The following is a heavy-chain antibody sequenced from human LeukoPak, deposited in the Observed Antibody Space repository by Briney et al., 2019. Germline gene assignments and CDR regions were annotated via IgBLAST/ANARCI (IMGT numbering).Heavy chain of an antibody. D-gene: IGHD3-22*01. CDR1: GFTISSYE. Sequence: GGSPRLSCAASGFTISSYEMNWVRQAPGKGLEWLSYISSSGSTIYYADSVKGRFTISRDNPKNSLYLQMNSLRAEDTAVYYCARIFSSGPTGHAFDIWGQGTMVTVSS. V-gene: IGHV3-48*03. CDR3: ARIFSSGPTGHAFDI. CDR2: ISSSGSTI. J-gene: IGHJ3*02.